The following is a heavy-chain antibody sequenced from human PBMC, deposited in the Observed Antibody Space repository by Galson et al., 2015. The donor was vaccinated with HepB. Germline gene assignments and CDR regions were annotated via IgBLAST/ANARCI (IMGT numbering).Heavy chain of an antibody. CDR2: ISNTASTI. V-gene: IGHV3-48*03. D-gene: IGHD3-3*01. CDR3: ARVPRFLKSLNGDWFDP. Sequence: SLRLSCAASGFPFSSYSMSWVRQAPGKGLEWVSYISNTASTIYYADSVKGRFTMSRDNANRSVDLQMNNLRAEDTVVYYCARVPRFLKSLNGDWFDPWGQGTLVTVSS. CDR1: GFPFSSYS. J-gene: IGHJ5*02.